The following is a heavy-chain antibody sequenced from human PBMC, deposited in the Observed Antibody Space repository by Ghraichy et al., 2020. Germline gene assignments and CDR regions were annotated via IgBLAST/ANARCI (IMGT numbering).Heavy chain of an antibody. CDR2: ISGSGGST. D-gene: IGHD2-2*01. Sequence: GGSLRLSCAASGFTFSSYAMSWVRQAPGKGLEWVSAISGSGGSTYYADSVKGRFTISRDNSKNTLYLQMNSLRAEDTAVYYCAKGRRSGCSSTSCYRFNWFDPWGQGTLVTVSS. CDR1: GFTFSSYA. CDR3: AKGRRSGCSSTSCYRFNWFDP. J-gene: IGHJ5*02. V-gene: IGHV3-23*01.